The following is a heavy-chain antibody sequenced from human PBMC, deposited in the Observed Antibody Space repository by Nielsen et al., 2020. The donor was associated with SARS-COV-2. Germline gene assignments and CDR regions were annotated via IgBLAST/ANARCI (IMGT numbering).Heavy chain of an antibody. J-gene: IGHJ4*02. CDR1: GYTFTSYG. V-gene: IGHV1-18*01. CDR2: ISAYDGNT. CDR3: AREGYYYDSSGYYIDY. D-gene: IGHD3-22*01. Sequence: ASVKVSCKASGYTFTSYGISWVRQAPGQGLEWMGWISAYDGNTNYAQKLQGRVTMTTDTSTSTAYMELRSLRSDDTAVYYCAREGYYYDSSGYYIDYWGQGTLVTVSS.